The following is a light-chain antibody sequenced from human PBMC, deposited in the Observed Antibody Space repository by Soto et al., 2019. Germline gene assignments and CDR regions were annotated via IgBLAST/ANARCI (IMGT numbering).Light chain of an antibody. J-gene: IGKJ3*01. CDR3: QKYCSVPV. CDR2: AAS. Sequence: DIQMTQSPTSLSASVGDRVTITCRASQDIRNFVAWYQQKPGKAPKLLIYAASTLHSGVPSRFSGSGSGTDFTLTINSLQPEDVATYSCQKYCSVPVFGPGTKVEIK. CDR1: QDIRNF. V-gene: IGKV1-27*01.